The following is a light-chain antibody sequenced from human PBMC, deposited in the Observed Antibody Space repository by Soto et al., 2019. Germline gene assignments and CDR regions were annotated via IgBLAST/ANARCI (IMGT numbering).Light chain of an antibody. J-gene: IGLJ2*01. CDR2: DVS. CDR3: SSYTSSRTVV. V-gene: IGLV2-14*01. CDR1: SSDVGGYNS. Sequence: QSALTQPASVSGSPGQSITISCTGTSSDVGGYNSVSWYQQHPGKAPKLMIYDVSNRPSGVSNRFSGSKSVNTASLTISGLQAEDEADYYCSSYTSSRTVVFGAGTKLTVL.